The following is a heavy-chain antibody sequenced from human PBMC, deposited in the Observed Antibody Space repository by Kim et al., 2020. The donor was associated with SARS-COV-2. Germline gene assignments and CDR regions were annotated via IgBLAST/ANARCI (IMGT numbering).Heavy chain of an antibody. CDR1: GGSISSGGYY. D-gene: IGHD5-12*01. J-gene: IGHJ4*02. Sequence: SETLSLTCTVSGGSISSGGYYWSWIRQHPGKGLEWIGYIYYSGSTYYNPSLKSRVTISVDTSKNQFSLKLSSVTAADTAVYYCARDSDVIDGYNTFDYWGQGTLVTVSS. CDR2: IYYSGST. V-gene: IGHV4-31*03. CDR3: ARDSDVIDGYNTFDY.